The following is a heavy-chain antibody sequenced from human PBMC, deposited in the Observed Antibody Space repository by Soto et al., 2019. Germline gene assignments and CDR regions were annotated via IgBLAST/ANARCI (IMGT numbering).Heavy chain of an antibody. CDR3: ARDRALSGGSGRSGGWFDP. D-gene: IGHD6-19*01. J-gene: IGHJ5*02. Sequence: EVQLVESGGGLVQPGGALRLSCAGSGFIGSTYHMSWVRQTPGQGLEWVSGIYSGGGIYYSDSVRGRFTISIDDSKNTLYLHMNSLRVDDTAVYYCARDRALSGGSGRSGGWFDPWGQGTLVTVSS. CDR2: IYSGGGI. V-gene: IGHV3-53*01. CDR1: GFIGSTYH.